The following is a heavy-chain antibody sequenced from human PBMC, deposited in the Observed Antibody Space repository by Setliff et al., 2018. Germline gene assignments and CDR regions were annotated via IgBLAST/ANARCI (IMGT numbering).Heavy chain of an antibody. V-gene: IGHV4-34*01. CDR2: IYHSGST. J-gene: IGHJ6*02. CDR3: ARDRQYCSSPTCYSSYFYYYGMDV. CDR1: GQSFSDYY. D-gene: IGHD2-2*02. Sequence: SETLSLTCAIYGQSFSDYYWSWVRQPPGKGLEWIGEIYHSGSTNYNPSLKSRVTVSVDTSKNQFSLKLSSVTAADTAVYYCARDRQYCSSPTCYSSYFYYYGMDVWGQGTTVTVSS.